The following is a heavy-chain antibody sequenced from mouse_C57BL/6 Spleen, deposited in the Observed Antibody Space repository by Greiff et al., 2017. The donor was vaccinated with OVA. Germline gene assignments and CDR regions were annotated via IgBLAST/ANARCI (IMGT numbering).Heavy chain of an antibody. Sequence: EVKVVESGGGLVQSGRSLRLSCATSGFTFSDFYMEWVRQAPGKGLEWIAASRNKANDYTTEYSASVKGRFIVSRDTSQSILYLQMNALRAEDTAIYYCARDLYGGFAYWGQGTLVTVSA. D-gene: IGHD2-10*02. CDR1: GFTFSDFY. CDR3: ARDLYGGFAY. V-gene: IGHV7-1*01. J-gene: IGHJ3*01. CDR2: SRNKANDYTT.